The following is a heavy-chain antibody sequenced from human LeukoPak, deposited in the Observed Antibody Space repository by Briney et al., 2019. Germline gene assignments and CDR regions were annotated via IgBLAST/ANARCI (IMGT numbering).Heavy chain of an antibody. CDR1: GGTFSSYG. D-gene: IGHD3-10*01. J-gene: IGHJ3*01. CDR2: FSVFNGKT. V-gene: IGHV1-18*01. CDR3: ATDKPGAGAFDF. Sequence: ASVKVSCKASGGTFSSYGISWVRQAPGQGLEWMGWFSVFNGKTNYAQKFQDRVTMTTDTSTSTPYLELGNLRSDDTAIYYCATDKPGAGAFDFWGQGTLVTVSS.